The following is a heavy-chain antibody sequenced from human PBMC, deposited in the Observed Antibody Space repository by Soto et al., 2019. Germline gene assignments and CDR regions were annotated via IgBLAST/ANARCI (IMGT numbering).Heavy chain of an antibody. CDR1: GLTFRAYG. CDR3: VCPGTVVAVQDPLRLGY. CDR2: ISSDGSDT. Sequence: PGGSLRLSCAASGLTFRAYGMHWVRQAPGKGLEWVARISSDGSDTNYADFVKGRFTISRDNAKNTLYLQMDSLRAEDTAVYYCVCPGTVVAVQDPLRLGYWGQETLVTVSP. V-gene: IGHV3-33*03. D-gene: IGHD6-19*01. J-gene: IGHJ4*02.